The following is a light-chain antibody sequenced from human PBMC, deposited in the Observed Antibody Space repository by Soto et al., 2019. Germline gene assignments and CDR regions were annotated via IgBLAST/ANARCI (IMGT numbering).Light chain of an antibody. CDR2: DAS. V-gene: IGKV3-11*01. Sequence: EIVFTQSPGTLSLSPGETATLSCRASQSVNNQLAWYQQKPGQAPRLLIYDASTRATGIPARISGSGSGADFTLTISSLEPEDFAVYYCQHRRNWPLTFGGGTKVEIK. CDR1: QSVNNQ. J-gene: IGKJ4*01. CDR3: QHRRNWPLT.